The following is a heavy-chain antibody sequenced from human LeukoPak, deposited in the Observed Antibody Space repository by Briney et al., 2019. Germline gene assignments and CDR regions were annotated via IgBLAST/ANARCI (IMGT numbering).Heavy chain of an antibody. CDR1: GYTFTNYG. CDR2: ISIYNGNT. D-gene: IGHD3-3*01. CDR3: VRITYDFWSGYYMPDDP. V-gene: IGHV1-18*01. J-gene: IGHJ5*02. Sequence: ASVKVSCKASGYTFTNYGISWVRQAPGQGLEWMGWISIYNGNTDYAQKLRGRVTMTTDTSTSTAYMELRSLRSDDTAVYYCVRITYDFWSGYYMPDDPWGQGTLVPVSS.